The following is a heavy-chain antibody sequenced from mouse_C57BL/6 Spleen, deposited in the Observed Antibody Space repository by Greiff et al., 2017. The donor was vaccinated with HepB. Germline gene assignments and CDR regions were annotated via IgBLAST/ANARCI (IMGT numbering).Heavy chain of an antibody. CDR1: GYTFTDHT. CDR3: AREEGYDYDGWYFDV. Sequence: VQLQQSDAELVKPGASVKISCKVSGYTFTDHTIHWMKQRPEQGLEWIGYIYPRDGSTKYNEKFKGKATLTADKSSSTAYMQLNSLTSEDSAVYFCAREEGYDYDGWYFDVWGTGTTVTVSS. V-gene: IGHV1-78*01. J-gene: IGHJ1*03. CDR2: IYPRDGST. D-gene: IGHD2-4*01.